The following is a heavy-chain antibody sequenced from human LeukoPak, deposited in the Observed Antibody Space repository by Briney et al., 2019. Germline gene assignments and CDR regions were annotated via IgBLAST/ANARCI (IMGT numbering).Heavy chain of an antibody. CDR2: MSSTSTTI. J-gene: IGHJ4*02. Sequence: PGGSLRLSCAASGFIFGDYNMNWVRQVPGKGLEWISYMSSTSTTIFYADSVKGRFTISRDNAKSSLYLQMNSLRAEDTAVYYCAKGRYYDILTGYYAGDEVRSTGNWGQGTLVTVSS. CDR3: AKGRYYDILTGYYAGDEVRSTGN. D-gene: IGHD3-9*01. CDR1: GFIFGDYN. V-gene: IGHV3-48*01.